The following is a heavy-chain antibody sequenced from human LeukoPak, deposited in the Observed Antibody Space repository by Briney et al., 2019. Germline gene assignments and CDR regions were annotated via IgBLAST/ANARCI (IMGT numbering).Heavy chain of an antibody. CDR1: GFTFSSYS. Sequence: PGGSLRLSCAASGFTFSSYSMNWVRQAPGKGLEWVSSISSSSSYIYYADSVKGRFTISRDNAKNSLYLQMNSLRAEDTAVYYCARVVVIGRQFDYWGQGTLVTVSS. D-gene: IGHD3-22*01. CDR3: ARVVVIGRQFDY. J-gene: IGHJ4*02. CDR2: ISSSSSYI. V-gene: IGHV3-21*01.